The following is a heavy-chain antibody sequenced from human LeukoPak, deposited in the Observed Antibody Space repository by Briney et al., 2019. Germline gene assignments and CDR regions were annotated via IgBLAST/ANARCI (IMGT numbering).Heavy chain of an antibody. CDR2: ISSGGST. D-gene: IGHD1-26*01. CDR1: GFTVSSNY. J-gene: IGHJ4*02. CDR3: ARERDLLSAELVLDY. Sequence: GGSLRLSCAASGFTVSSNYMSWVRQAPGKGLEWVSVISSGGSTYYADSVKGRFTISRDNSKNTLYLQMNGLRAEDTAVYYCARERDLLSAELVLDYWGQGTLVTVSS. V-gene: IGHV3-53*01.